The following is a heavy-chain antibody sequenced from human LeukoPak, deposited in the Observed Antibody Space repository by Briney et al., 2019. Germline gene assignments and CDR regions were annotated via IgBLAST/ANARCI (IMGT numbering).Heavy chain of an antibody. Sequence: GGSLRLSCAASGFIVSSNYMSWVRQAPGKGLEWVANIKQDGSDKYYVDSVKGRFTISRDIAKNSLYLQMNSLRAEDTAVYYCARYAYYYASGSYPSTERVFDYWGQGTLVTVSS. CDR2: IKQDGSDK. D-gene: IGHD3-10*01. CDR3: ARYAYYYASGSYPSTERVFDY. V-gene: IGHV3-7*01. J-gene: IGHJ4*02. CDR1: GFIVSSNY.